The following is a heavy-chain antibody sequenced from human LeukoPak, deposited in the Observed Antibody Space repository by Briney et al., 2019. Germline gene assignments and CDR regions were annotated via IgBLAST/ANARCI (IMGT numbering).Heavy chain of an antibody. V-gene: IGHV4-59*08. D-gene: IGHD3-22*01. CDR3: ARRDGSGYYNY. CDR1: GGPISSYY. Sequence: SETLSLTCTVSGGPISSYYWSWIRQPPGKGLEWIGYIYYSGSTNYNPSLKSRVTMSVDTSKNQFSLELSSVTAADTALYYCARRDGSGYYNYWGQGTLVTVSS. J-gene: IGHJ4*02. CDR2: IYYSGST.